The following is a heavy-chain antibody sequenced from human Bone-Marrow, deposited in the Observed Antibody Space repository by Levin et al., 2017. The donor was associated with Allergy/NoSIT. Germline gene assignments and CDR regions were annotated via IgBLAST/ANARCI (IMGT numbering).Heavy chain of an antibody. CDR3: TKYDCSSGTCQLSP. D-gene: IGHD2-2*01. Sequence: SGGSLRLSCAASGFTFSRYWMSWVRQAPGKGLQWVATTKEDESEKYYVDSVKGRFTISKDNAKNSLFLEMTSLRVEDTAVYYCTKYDCSSGTCQLSPWGQGTLVTVSS. CDR1: GFTFSRYW. J-gene: IGHJ5*02. V-gene: IGHV3-7*01. CDR2: TKEDESEK.